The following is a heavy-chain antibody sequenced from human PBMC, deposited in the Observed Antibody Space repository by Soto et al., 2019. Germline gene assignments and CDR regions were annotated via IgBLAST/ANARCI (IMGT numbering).Heavy chain of an antibody. Sequence: HPGGSLRLSCAASGFTFSSYWMSWVRQAPGKGLEWVANIKQDGSEKYYVDSVKGRFTISRDNAKNSLYLQMNSLRAEDTAVYYCARVVVPAAKGVRYTDYYYYYMDVWGKGTTVTVSS. CDR2: IKQDGSEK. CDR1: GFTFSSYW. V-gene: IGHV3-7*04. D-gene: IGHD2-2*01. CDR3: ARVVVPAAKGVRYTDYYYYYMDV. J-gene: IGHJ6*03.